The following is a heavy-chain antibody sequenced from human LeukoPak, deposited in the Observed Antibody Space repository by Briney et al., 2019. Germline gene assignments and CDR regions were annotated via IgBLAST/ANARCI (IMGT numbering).Heavy chain of an antibody. J-gene: IGHJ4*02. D-gene: IGHD1-26*01. CDR3: TTDAIVGASDFDY. V-gene: IGHV3-15*01. Sequence: GGSLRLSCTASGFTFGDYAMSWFRQAPGKGLEWVGRIKSKTDGGTTDYAAPVKGRFTISRDDSKNTLYLQMNSLKTEDTAVYYCTTDAIVGASDFDYWGQGTLVTVSS. CDR2: IKSKTDGGTT. CDR1: GFTFGDYA.